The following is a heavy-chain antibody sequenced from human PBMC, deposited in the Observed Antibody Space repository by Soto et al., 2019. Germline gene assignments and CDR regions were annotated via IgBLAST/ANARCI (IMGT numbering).Heavy chain of an antibody. CDR3: AKKSFAYYDFWSGRYYYYYDGMDV. J-gene: IGHJ6*02. D-gene: IGHD3-3*01. CDR1: GFTFSSYG. Sequence: QVQLVESGGGVVQPGRSLRLSCAASGFTFSSYGMHWVRQAPGKGLEWVAVISYDGSNKYYADSVKGRFTISRDNSKNTLYLQMNSLRAEDTAVYYCAKKSFAYYDFWSGRYYYYYDGMDVWGQGTTVTVSS. V-gene: IGHV3-30*18. CDR2: ISYDGSNK.